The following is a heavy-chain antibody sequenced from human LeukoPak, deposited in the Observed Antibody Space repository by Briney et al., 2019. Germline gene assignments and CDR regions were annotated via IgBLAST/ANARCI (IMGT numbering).Heavy chain of an antibody. CDR1: GGSISNYY. CDR2: IYYTGHT. CDR3: ASSENSYGGLVYGMDV. D-gene: IGHD4/OR15-4a*01. V-gene: IGHV4-59*01. J-gene: IGHJ6*02. Sequence: SETLSLTCTVSGGSISNYYWSWIRQPPGMGLEWLGYIYYTGHTNYNPSLKSRVTMSVDTSKNQFSLKLSSVTAADTAVYYCASSENSYGGLVYGMDVWGQGTTVTVSS.